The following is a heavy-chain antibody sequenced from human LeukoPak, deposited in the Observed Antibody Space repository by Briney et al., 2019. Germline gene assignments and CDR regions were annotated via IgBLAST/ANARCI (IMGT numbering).Heavy chain of an antibody. CDR2: INHSGST. CDR3: ARTPVAGTSSPFDY. J-gene: IGHJ4*02. CDR1: GLTVSSNY. Sequence: GSLRLSCAASGLTVSSNYMSWIRQPPGKGLEWIGEINHSGSTNYNPSLKSRVTISVDTSKNQFSLKLSSVTAADTAVYYCARTPVAGTSSPFDYWGQGTLVTVSS. V-gene: IGHV4-34*01. D-gene: IGHD6-19*01.